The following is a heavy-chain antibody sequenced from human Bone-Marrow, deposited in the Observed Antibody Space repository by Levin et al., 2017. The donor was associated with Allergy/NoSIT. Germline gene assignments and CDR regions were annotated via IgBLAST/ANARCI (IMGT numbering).Heavy chain of an antibody. J-gene: IGHJ4*02. CDR2: IYSSGRT. Sequence: SETLSLTCTVSGGSISSFYWSWVRQPAGKGLEWIGRIYSSGRTDYQSSLKSRVTMSLDTSKNQVSLKLASVTAADTALYYCARDSGGSGYPDYWGQGTLVTVSS. D-gene: IGHD3-22*01. CDR1: GGSISSFY. V-gene: IGHV4-4*07. CDR3: ARDSGGSGYPDY.